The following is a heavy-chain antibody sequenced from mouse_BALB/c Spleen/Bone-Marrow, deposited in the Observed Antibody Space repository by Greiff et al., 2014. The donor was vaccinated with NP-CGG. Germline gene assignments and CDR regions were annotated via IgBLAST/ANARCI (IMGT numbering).Heavy chain of an antibody. D-gene: IGHD1-1*01. J-gene: IGHJ2*01. CDR2: ISGSGGSS. CDR1: GFSFSDYY. CDR3: ARLGDYSYFDY. Sequence: EVHLVESGGALVQPGGSLKLSCATSGFSFSDYYMYWVRQTPEKRLEWVAYISGSGGSSYYPDTVKGRFTISRDNAKNTLYLQMSRLKSEDTAMYYCARLGDYSYFDYWGQGTTLTVSS. V-gene: IGHV5-12*02.